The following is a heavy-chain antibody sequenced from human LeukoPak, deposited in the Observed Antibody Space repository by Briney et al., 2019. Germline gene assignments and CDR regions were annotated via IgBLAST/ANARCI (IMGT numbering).Heavy chain of an antibody. CDR1: GFTFSNYN. CDR3: GALMTTVSDFDY. Sequence: GGSLRLSCAASGFTFSNYNMNWVRQAPGKGLEWVSSISSSSSNTYYADSVKGRFTISRDNAKNSLYLQMDSLRVEDTAVYYCGALMTTVSDFDYWGQGTLVTVSS. CDR2: ISSSSSNT. D-gene: IGHD4-17*01. J-gene: IGHJ4*02. V-gene: IGHV3-21*01.